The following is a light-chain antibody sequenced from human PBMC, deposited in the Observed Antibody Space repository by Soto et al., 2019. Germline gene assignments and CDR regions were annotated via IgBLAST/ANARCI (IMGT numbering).Light chain of an antibody. CDR2: SED. CDR1: SSNIGGNT. CDR3: AAWDDSLNGYV. V-gene: IGLV1-44*01. Sequence: QSVLTQPPSASGTPGQRLSIFCSGSSSNIGGNTVNWYQQVPGTAPKLLIYSEDQRPSGVPDRFSGSKSATSASLAISGLQSEDEADYYCAAWDDSLNGYVFGTGTK. J-gene: IGLJ1*01.